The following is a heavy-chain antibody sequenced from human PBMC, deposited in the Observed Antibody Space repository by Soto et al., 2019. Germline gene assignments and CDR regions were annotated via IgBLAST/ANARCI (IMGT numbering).Heavy chain of an antibody. D-gene: IGHD3-3*01. CDR3: ARGAIKDYDFWSGLGNYYYYYMDV. CDR1: GYTFTSYG. Sequence: ASVKVSCKASGYTFTSYGISWVRQAPGQGLEWMGWISAYNGNTNYAQKLQGRVTMTTDTSTSTAYMELRSPRSDDTAVYYCARGAIKDYDFWSGLGNYYYYYMDVWGKGTTVTVSS. CDR2: ISAYNGNT. J-gene: IGHJ6*03. V-gene: IGHV1-18*01.